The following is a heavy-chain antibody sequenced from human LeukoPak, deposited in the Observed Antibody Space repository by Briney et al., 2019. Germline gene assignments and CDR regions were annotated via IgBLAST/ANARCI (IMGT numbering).Heavy chain of an antibody. D-gene: IGHD3-22*01. CDR2: ISVRSNYR. Sequence: GGSLTLSCAASGYTFSDFSVNWVRQAPGKGLEPVSSISVRSNYRYYADSVRGRFTISRDDARDSLFLQMNSLRAEDTAVYFCVRLRRNNDRSGYYYYYDYWGQGTLVTVSS. CDR1: GYTFSDFS. J-gene: IGHJ4*02. CDR3: VRLRRNNDRSGYYYYYDY. V-gene: IGHV3-21*01.